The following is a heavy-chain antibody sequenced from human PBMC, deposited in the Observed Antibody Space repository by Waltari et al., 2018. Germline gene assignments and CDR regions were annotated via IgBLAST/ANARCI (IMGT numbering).Heavy chain of an antibody. Sequence: QVQLQEAGPGLVTPSETLYLTCAVDGSSISSGYYWGGSRQTPGKGLEWIGSIYHSGSTYYNPSLKSRVTISVDTSKNQFSLKLSSVTAADTAVYYCARDSTMVRGVISKIYYYYGMDVWGQGTTVTVSS. D-gene: IGHD3-10*01. CDR1: GSSISSGYY. V-gene: IGHV4-38-2*02. J-gene: IGHJ6*02. CDR3: ARDSTMVRGVISKIYYYYGMDV. CDR2: IYHSGST.